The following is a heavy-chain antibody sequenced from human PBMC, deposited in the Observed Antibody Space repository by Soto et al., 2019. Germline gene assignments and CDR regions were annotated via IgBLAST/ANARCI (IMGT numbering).Heavy chain of an antibody. CDR2: IYYSGST. J-gene: IGHJ6*03. CDR1: GGSISSSSYY. V-gene: IGHV4-39*01. Sequence: SETLSLTCTVSGGSISSSSYYWGWIRQPPGKGLEWIGSIYYSGSTYYNPSLKSRVTISVDTSKNQFSLKLSSVTAADTAVYYCARHVSNYDFWSGETDYYYMDVWGKGTTVTVS. D-gene: IGHD3-3*01. CDR3: ARHVSNYDFWSGETDYYYMDV.